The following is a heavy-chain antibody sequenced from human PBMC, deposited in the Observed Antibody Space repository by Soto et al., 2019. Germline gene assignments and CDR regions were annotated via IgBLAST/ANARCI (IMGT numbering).Heavy chain of an antibody. CDR1: GFTFSSYA. D-gene: IGHD6-19*01. CDR2: ISSNGGST. J-gene: IGHJ4*02. V-gene: IGHV3-64*01. Sequence: GGSLRLSCAASGFTFSSYAMHWVRQAPGKGLEYVSAISSNGGSTYYANSVKGRFTISRDNSKNTLYLQMGSLRAEDMAVYYCARNSHSSGWYGPFDYWGQGTLVTAPQ. CDR3: ARNSHSSGWYGPFDY.